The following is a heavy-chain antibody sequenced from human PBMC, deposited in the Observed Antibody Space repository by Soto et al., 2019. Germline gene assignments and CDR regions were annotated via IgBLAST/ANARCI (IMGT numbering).Heavy chain of an antibody. CDR3: ARRELWLRY. J-gene: IGHJ4*02. CDR2: IYYSGST. D-gene: IGHD5-18*01. CDR1: GGSISSSSYY. V-gene: IGHV4-39*01. Sequence: SETLSLTCTVSGGSISSSSYYWGWIRQPPGKGLEWIGNIYYSGSTYYNPSLKSRVTISVDTSKNQFSLKLSSVTAADTAVYYCARRELWLRYWGQGTLVTVSS.